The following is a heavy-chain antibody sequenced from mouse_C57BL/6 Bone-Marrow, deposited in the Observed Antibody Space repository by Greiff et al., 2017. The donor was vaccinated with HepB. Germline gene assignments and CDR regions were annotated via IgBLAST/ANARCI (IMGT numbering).Heavy chain of an antibody. J-gene: IGHJ2*01. V-gene: IGHV1-4*01. Sequence: QVHVKQSGAELARPGASVKMSCKASGYTFTSYTMHWVKQRPGQGLEWIGYINPSSGYTKYNQKFKDKATLTADKSSSTAYMQMSSLTSEDSAVYYCARWWLLGFDYWGKGTTLTVSS. CDR3: ARWWLLGFDY. CDR2: INPSSGYT. D-gene: IGHD2-3*01. CDR1: GYTFTSYT.